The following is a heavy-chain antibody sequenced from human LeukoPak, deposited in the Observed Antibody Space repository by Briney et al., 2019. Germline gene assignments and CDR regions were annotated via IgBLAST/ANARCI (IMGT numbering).Heavy chain of an antibody. J-gene: IGHJ5*02. CDR3: AKVPGDPYQLLRAEHLGDNWFDP. CDR1: GFTFSSYA. V-gene: IGHV3-23*01. Sequence: QCGGPLRLLCAPSGFTFSSYAMRCVRRATGKALEWVSAISGSGGSTYYADSVEGRFTISRDNSKNTLYLQMNSLRAEDTAVYYCAKVPGDPYQLLRAEHLGDNWFDPWGQGTLVTVSS. CDR2: ISGSGGST. D-gene: IGHD2-2*01.